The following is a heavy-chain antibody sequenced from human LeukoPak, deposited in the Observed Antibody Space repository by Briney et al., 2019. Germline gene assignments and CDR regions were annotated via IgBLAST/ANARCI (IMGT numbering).Heavy chain of an antibody. CDR2: IKYDGSEK. CDR1: GFTFSSYW. J-gene: IGHJ4*02. Sequence: PGGSLRLSCAASGFTFSSYWMSWVRQAPGKGLEWVANIKYDGSEKHYVDSVKGRFIISRDNAKNSLYLQVNSLRAEDTAVYYCARDNNHYFDYWGQGTLVTVSS. CDR3: ARDNNHYFDY. D-gene: IGHD1/OR15-1a*01. V-gene: IGHV3-7*01.